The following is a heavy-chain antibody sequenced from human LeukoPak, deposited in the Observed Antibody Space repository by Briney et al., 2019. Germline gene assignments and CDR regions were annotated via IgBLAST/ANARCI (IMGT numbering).Heavy chain of an antibody. J-gene: IGHJ4*02. V-gene: IGHV1-18*01. CDR1: GYTFTSYG. Sequence: ASVTVSCKASGYTFTSYGISWVRQAPGQGVEWMGWISAYNGNTNYAQKLQGRVTMTTDTSTSTAYMELRSLRSDDTAVYYCARDRGALRYFDWLLYVDFDYWGQGTLVTVSS. CDR3: ARDRGALRYFDWLLYVDFDY. D-gene: IGHD3-9*01. CDR2: ISAYNGNT.